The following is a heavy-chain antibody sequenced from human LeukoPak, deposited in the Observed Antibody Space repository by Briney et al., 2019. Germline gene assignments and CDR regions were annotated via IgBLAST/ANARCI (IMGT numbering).Heavy chain of an antibody. CDR1: GYTFTDYY. V-gene: IGHV1-69-2*01. Sequence: ASVKVSCKASGYTFTDYYMHWVQQAPGKGLEWMGLVDPEDGETIYAEKFQGRVTITADTSTDTAYMELSSLRSEDTAVYYCATGGMRFIDYWGQGTLVTVSS. CDR2: VDPEDGET. CDR3: ATGGMRFIDY. J-gene: IGHJ4*02. D-gene: IGHD2-15*01.